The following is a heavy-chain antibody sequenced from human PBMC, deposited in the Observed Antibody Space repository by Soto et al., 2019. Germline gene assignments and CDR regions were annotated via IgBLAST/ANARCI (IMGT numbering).Heavy chain of an antibody. CDR1: GFTFSSYS. CDR2: ISSSSSTI. Sequence: GGSLRLSCAASGFTFSSYSMNWVRQAPGKGLEWVSYISSSSSTIYYADSVKGRFTISRDNAKNSLYLQMNSLRAEDTAVYYCARDSYGGYTFGGVIAYWGQGTLVTVSS. J-gene: IGHJ4*02. V-gene: IGHV3-48*01. CDR3: ARDSYGGYTFGGVIAY. D-gene: IGHD3-16*02.